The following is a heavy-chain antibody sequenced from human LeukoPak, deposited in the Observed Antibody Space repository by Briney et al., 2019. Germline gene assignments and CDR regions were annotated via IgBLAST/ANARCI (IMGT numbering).Heavy chain of an antibody. CDR3: ARGRNSVYYVNVVAPYYFDY. CDR1: GHTFTRYY. Sequence: GASVKVSCKAAGHTFTRYYMHWVRQAPGQGLEWMGRINANSGGTNYAQKFPGRVTMTRDTSFNTAYMDRSRLRSDDTAVYYCARGRNSVYYVNVVAPYYFDYWGQGTLVTVSS. V-gene: IGHV1-2*06. D-gene: IGHD3-22*01. J-gene: IGHJ4*02. CDR2: INANSGGT.